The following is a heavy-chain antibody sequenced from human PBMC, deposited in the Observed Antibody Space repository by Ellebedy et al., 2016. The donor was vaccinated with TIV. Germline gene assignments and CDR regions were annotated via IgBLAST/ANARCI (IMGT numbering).Heavy chain of an antibody. V-gene: IGHV3-30*18. D-gene: IGHD5-18*01. CDR1: GFTFSSYG. Sequence: GESLKISCAASGFTFSSYGMHWVRQAPGKGLEWVAVISYDGSNKYYADSVKGRFTISRDNSKNTLYLQMNSLRAEDTAVYYCAKAHKDTAMVDDYWGQGTLVTVSS. CDR2: ISYDGSNK. J-gene: IGHJ4*02. CDR3: AKAHKDTAMVDDY.